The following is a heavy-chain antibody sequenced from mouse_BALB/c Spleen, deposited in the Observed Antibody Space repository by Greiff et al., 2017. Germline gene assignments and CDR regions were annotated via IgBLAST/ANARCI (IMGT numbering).Heavy chain of an antibody. CDR3: TRRLITPYYYAMDY. D-gene: IGHD2-4*01. J-gene: IGHJ4*01. Sequence: VKLMESGAELVKPGASVKLSCKASGYTFTSYYMYWVKQRPGQGLEWIGEINPSNGGTNFNEKFKSKATLTVDKSSSTAYMQLSSLTSEDSAVYYCTRRLITPYYYAMDYWGQGTSVTVSS. V-gene: IGHV1S81*02. CDR2: INPSNGGT. CDR1: GYTFTSYY.